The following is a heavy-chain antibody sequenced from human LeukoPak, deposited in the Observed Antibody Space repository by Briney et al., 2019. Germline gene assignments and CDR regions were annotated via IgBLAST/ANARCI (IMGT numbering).Heavy chain of an antibody. Sequence: PGGSLRLSCSASGFTFSGYAMHWVRQAPGKGLEYVSAISSNGGSTHYADSVKGGFTISRDNSKNTLYLQMSSLRAEDTAVYYCVKDHGYSSAWYVRGLDYWGQGTLVTVSS. CDR2: ISSNGGST. CDR1: GFTFSGYA. CDR3: VKDHGYSSAWYVRGLDY. V-gene: IGHV3-64D*09. D-gene: IGHD6-19*01. J-gene: IGHJ4*02.